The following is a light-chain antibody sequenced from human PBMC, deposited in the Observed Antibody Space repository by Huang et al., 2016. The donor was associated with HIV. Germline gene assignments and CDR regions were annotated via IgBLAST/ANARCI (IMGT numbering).Light chain of an antibody. V-gene: IGKV3-15*01. CDR2: GAS. CDR1: QSVNSD. Sequence: EIVMTQSPASLPVSPGERATLSCRARQSVNSDLAWYQKKPGQGPRPLMYGASTRATGVPPRFSGSGSGTNFTLTSSSLQSEDFAFYYCHQYHDWPRTFGQGTKVEVK. J-gene: IGKJ1*01. CDR3: HQYHDWPRT.